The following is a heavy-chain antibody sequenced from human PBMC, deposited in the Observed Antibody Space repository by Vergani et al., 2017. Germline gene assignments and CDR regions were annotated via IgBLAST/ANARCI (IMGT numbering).Heavy chain of an antibody. D-gene: IGHD3-9*01. CDR3: ARARCIETCYMSNWLDS. J-gene: IGHJ5*01. CDR2: IKSDGSIT. CDR1: GFSFNSYW. V-gene: IGHV3-74*03. Sequence: DVHLAESGGGFFQPGGSLRLSCSASGFSFNSYWMHWVRQVPGKGLLWVSRIKSDGSITAYADSVKGRITISRDNDQNTLYLQMNSLRVEDTGVYYCARARCIETCYMSNWLDSWGQGTLVTVSS.